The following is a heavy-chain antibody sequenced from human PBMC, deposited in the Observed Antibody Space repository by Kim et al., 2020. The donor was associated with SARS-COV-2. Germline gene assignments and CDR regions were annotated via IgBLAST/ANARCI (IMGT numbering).Heavy chain of an antibody. J-gene: IGHJ6*02. CDR3: ARDAKDTADYDILTGYYSFYYYYGMDV. CDR2: INPSGGST. V-gene: IGHV1-46*01. Sequence: ASVKVSCKASGYTFTSYYMHWVRQAPGQGLEWMGIINPSGGSTSYAQKFQGRVTMTRDTSTSTVYMELSSLRSEDTAVYYCARDAKDTADYDILTGYYSFYYYYGMDVWGQGTTVTVSS. CDR1: GYTFTSYY. D-gene: IGHD3-9*01.